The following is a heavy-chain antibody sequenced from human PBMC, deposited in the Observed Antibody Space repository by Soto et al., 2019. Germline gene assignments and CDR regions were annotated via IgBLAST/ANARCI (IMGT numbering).Heavy chain of an antibody. CDR3: ARDSRTPSGGMDV. V-gene: IGHV4-30-4*01. J-gene: IGHJ6*02. Sequence: SETLSLTCTVSGGSINSGDYRWTWIRQFPGKGLEWIGGIYYSASTYYNPALVSRITISLDTSKNQFSLKLTSVTAADTAVYYCARDSRTPSGGMDVWGQGTTVTVS. CDR2: IYYSAST. CDR1: GGSINSGDYR.